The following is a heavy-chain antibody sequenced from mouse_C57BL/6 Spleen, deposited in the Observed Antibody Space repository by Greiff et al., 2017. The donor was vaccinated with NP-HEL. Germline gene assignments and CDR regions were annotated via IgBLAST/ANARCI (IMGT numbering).Heavy chain of an antibody. CDR1: GYTFTSYW. J-gene: IGHJ3*01. CDR3: ARYGISYYGSSLAY. V-gene: IGHV1-72*01. D-gene: IGHD1-1*01. CDR2: IDPNSGGT. Sequence: VQLQQPGAELVKPGASVKLSCKASGYTFTSYWMHWVKQRPGRGLEWIGRIDPNSGGTKYNEKFKSKATLTVDKPSSTAYMQLSSLTSEDSAVYYCARYGISYYGSSLAYWGQGTLVTVSA.